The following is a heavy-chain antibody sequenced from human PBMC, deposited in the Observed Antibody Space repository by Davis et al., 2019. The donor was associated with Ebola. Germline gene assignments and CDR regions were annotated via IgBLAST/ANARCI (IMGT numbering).Heavy chain of an antibody. Sequence: GESLKISCAASGFTFSTYAMSWVRQAPGKGLEWVPPISVSGGSTYYADSVKGRFTISRDNSKNTLYLQMNSLRAEDTAVYYCARWGGAVVVVAATRYYYGMDVWGQGTTVTVSS. CDR2: ISVSGGST. CDR1: GFTFSTYA. J-gene: IGHJ6*02. CDR3: ARWGGAVVVVAATRYYYGMDV. V-gene: IGHV3-23*01. D-gene: IGHD2-15*01.